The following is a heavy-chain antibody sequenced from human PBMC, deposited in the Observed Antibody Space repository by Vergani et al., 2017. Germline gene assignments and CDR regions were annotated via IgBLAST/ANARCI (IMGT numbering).Heavy chain of an antibody. CDR1: GGSFSPYY. CDR2: INHSGST. CDR3: ARGIRKPGITGGFDY. J-gene: IGHJ4*02. Sequence: QVQLQQWGAGLLKPSETLSLTSAVYGGSFSPYYWPWIRQPPRKGLAWVGEINHSGSTNYNPSLKSRVTISVDTSKNQFSLTLSSVTAADTAVYYCARGIRKPGITGGFDYWGQGTLVTVSS. V-gene: IGHV4-34*01. D-gene: IGHD1-20*01.